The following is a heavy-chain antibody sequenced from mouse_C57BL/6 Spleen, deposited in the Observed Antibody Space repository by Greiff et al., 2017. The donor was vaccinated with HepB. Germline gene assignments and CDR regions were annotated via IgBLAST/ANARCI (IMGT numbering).Heavy chain of an antibody. CDR3: ASDYGSSGDWYFDG. CDR1: GFTFSSYG. D-gene: IGHD1-1*01. V-gene: IGHV5-6*01. CDR2: ISSGGSYT. J-gene: IGHJ1*03. Sequence: EVQLVESGGDLVKPGGSLKLSCAASGFTFSSYGMSWVRQTPDKRLEWVATISSGGSYTYYPDSVKGRFTISRDNAKNTLYLQMSSLTSEDTAMYYCASDYGSSGDWYFDGWGTGTTVTVAS.